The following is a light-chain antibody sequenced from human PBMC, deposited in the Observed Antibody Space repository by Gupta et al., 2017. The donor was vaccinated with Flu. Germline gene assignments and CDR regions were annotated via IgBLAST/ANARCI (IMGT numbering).Light chain of an antibody. CDR2: EVT. CDR1: SSTVGGYNY. CDR3: SSFTNSNPI. J-gene: IGLJ2*01. V-gene: IGLV2-14*01. Sequence: QSALTQPAPVSGSPGQSITISCTGTSSTVGGYNYVSWYQQHPGKAPKLIIYEVTNRPSGVSNRFSGSKSGNTASLTISGLQAEDEADYYCSSFTNSNPIFGGGTKLTVL.